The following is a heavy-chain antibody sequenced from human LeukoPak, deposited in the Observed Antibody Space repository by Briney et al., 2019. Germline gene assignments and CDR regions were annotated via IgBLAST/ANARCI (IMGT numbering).Heavy chain of an antibody. V-gene: IGHV3-21*01. CDR3: ARDRLLYSGYTYYYYYMDV. J-gene: IGHJ6*03. D-gene: IGHD5-12*01. CDR1: GFTFSSYS. CDR2: ISSSSSYI. Sequence: PVGSLRLSSAASGFTFSSYSMNSVRQAPGKGLEWVSSISSSSSYIYYADSVKGRFTISRDNATNSLYLQMSSLRAEDTAVYYCARDRLLYSGYTYYYYYMDVWGKGTTVTVSS.